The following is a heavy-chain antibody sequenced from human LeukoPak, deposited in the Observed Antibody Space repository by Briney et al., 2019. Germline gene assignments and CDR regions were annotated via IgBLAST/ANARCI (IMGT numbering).Heavy chain of an antibody. V-gene: IGHV4-61*02. CDR3: ARYHMVNRGVNWFDP. CDR1: GGSISSGRYY. Sequence: PSQTLSLTCTVSGGSISSGRYYWSWIRQPAGKGLEWIGRIEASGSTKYNPSLNSRVTISVDTSKNQFSLKLNSVTAADTAVYYCARYHMVNRGVNWFDPWGQGTLVTVSS. D-gene: IGHD2-2*01. CDR2: IEASGST. J-gene: IGHJ5*02.